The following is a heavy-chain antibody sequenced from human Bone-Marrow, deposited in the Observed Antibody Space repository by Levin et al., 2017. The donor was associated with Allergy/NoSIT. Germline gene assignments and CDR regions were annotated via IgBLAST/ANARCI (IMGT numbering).Heavy chain of an antibody. CDR2: ISSSSSYI. V-gene: IGHV3-21*01. D-gene: IGHD2-2*01. CDR1: GFTFSSYS. J-gene: IGHJ6*03. Sequence: PGGSLRLSCAASGFTFSSYSMNWVRQAPGKGLEWVSSISSSSSYIYYADSVKGRFTISRDNAKNSLYLQMNSLRAEDTAVYYCARQYQLITRRYYYYMDVWGKGTTVTVSS. CDR3: ARQYQLITRRYYYYMDV.